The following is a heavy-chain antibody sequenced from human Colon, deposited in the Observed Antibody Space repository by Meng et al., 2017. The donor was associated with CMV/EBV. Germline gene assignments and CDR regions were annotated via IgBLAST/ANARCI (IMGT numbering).Heavy chain of an antibody. V-gene: IGHV3-21*01. CDR2: ISSSSSYI. D-gene: IGHD3-3*01. Sequence: GGSLRLSCAASGFTFSSYSMNWVRQAPGKGLEWVSSISSSSSYIYYADSVKGRFTISRDNAKNSLYLQMNSLRAEDTAVYYCAKGPAYSGFWGGYDNWGQGTLVTVSS. CDR3: AKGPAYSGFWGGYDN. J-gene: IGHJ4*02. CDR1: GFTFSSYS.